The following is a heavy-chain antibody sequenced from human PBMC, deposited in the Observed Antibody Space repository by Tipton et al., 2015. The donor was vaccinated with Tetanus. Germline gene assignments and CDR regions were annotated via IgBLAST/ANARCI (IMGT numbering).Heavy chain of an antibody. J-gene: IGHJ4*02. CDR2: ISSRGST. D-gene: IGHD2-21*02. CDR3: ARAGMVTDDRSKFDS. Sequence: TLSLTCTVSGGSLRSGDHYWSWIRQPPGKGLEWLDYISSRGSTNSDYSLKSRITISRDTSKNHFSLNLASVTAADTAVYYCARAGMVTDDRSKFDSWGQGSLVSVSS. CDR1: GGSLRSGDHY. V-gene: IGHV4-61*03.